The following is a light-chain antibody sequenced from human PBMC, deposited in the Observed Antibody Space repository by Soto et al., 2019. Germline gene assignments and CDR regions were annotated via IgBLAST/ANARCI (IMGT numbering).Light chain of an antibody. CDR3: QQFDSSVP. J-gene: IGKJ1*01. CDR1: QSVSSTF. V-gene: IGKV3-20*01. Sequence: EIVLTQSPGSLSLSPGERATLSCRASQSVSSTFFAWYQQRPGQAPRLLMYGASSRATGIPERFSGSGSGPDFTLTISRLEPEDFAVYYCQQFDSSVPFGQGTKVEIK. CDR2: GAS.